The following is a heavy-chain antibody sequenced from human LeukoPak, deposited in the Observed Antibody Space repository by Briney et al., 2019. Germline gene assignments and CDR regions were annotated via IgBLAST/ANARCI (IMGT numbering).Heavy chain of an antibody. J-gene: IGHJ4*02. CDR2: ISSSSSYI. CDR3: ARGSELGYCSGGSCYFEY. V-gene: IGHV3-21*01. D-gene: IGHD2-15*01. CDR1: GFPFSSYS. Sequence: PGGSLSLSCAASGFPFSSYSMKWVRQAPGKGLEWVSIISSSSSYIYYADSVKGRFTISRDNAKNSLYLQMNSLRAEDTAVYYCARGSELGYCSGGSCYFEYWGQGTLVTVSS.